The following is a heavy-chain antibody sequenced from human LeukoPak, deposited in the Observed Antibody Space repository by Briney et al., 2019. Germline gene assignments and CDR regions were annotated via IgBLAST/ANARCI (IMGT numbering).Heavy chain of an antibody. Sequence: SETLSLTCTVSGGSISSGGYYWSWIRQHPGKGLEWIGYIYYSGSTYYNPSLKSRVTISVDTSKNQFSLKLSSVTAADTAVYYCARGPWYIAVAGKFDYWGQGTLVTVSS. D-gene: IGHD6-19*01. CDR1: GGSISSGGYY. J-gene: IGHJ4*02. CDR2: IYYSGST. CDR3: ARGPWYIAVAGKFDY. V-gene: IGHV4-31*03.